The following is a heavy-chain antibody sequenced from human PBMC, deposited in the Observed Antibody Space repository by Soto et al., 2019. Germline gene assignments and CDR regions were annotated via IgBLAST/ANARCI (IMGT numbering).Heavy chain of an antibody. CDR2: ISSSSSTI. V-gene: IGHV3-48*02. Sequence: GGSLRLSCAASGFTFSSYSMNWVRQAPGKGLEWVSYISSSSSTIYYADSVKGRFTISRDNAKNSLYLQMNSLRDEDTAVYYCARDYYGSGSYNWFDPWGQGXLVTVPS. D-gene: IGHD3-10*01. CDR3: ARDYYGSGSYNWFDP. CDR1: GFTFSSYS. J-gene: IGHJ5*02.